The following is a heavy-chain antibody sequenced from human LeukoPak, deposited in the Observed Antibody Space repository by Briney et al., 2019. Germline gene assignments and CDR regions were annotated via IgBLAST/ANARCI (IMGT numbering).Heavy chain of an antibody. V-gene: IGHV4-34*01. J-gene: IGHJ2*01. Sequence: SETLSLTCAVYGGSFSGNYWSWIRQPPGKGLEWIGYIYHSGSTYYNPSLKSRVTISVDRSKNQFSLKLSSVTAADTAVYYCARGGVYSNYYFWYFDLWGRGTLVTVSS. CDR3: ARGGVYSNYYFWYFDL. CDR1: GGSFSGNY. D-gene: IGHD4-4*01. CDR2: IYHSGST.